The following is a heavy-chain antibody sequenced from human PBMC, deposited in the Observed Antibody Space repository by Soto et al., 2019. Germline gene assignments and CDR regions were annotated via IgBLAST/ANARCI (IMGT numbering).Heavy chain of an antibody. J-gene: IGHJ4*02. CDR3: ARDGGAYCGGDCYSFDY. V-gene: IGHV4-31*03. D-gene: IGHD2-21*02. CDR2: IYYSGST. CDR1: GGSISSGGYY. Sequence: QVQLQESGPGLVKPSQTLSLTCTVSGGSISSGGYYWSWIRQHPGKGLEWIGYIYYSGSTYYNPSLKSRVTISVDTSKNQFSLKLSSVTAADTAVYYCARDGGAYCGGDCYSFDYWGQGTLVTVSS.